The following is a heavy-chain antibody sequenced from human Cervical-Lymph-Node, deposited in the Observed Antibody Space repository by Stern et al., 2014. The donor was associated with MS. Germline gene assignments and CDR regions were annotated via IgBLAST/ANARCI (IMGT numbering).Heavy chain of an antibody. Sequence: QVQLVQSGGGVVQPGRSLRLSCAASGFTFSSYGMHWVRQAPGKGLEWVAVIWYDGSNKYYADSVKGRFTISRDNSKNTLYLQMNSLRAEDTAVHYCARDCKLRYYYYGMDVWGQGTTVTVSS. CDR2: IWYDGSNK. J-gene: IGHJ6*02. V-gene: IGHV3-33*01. CDR1: GFTFSSYG. CDR3: ARDCKLRYYYYGMDV. D-gene: IGHD1-26*01.